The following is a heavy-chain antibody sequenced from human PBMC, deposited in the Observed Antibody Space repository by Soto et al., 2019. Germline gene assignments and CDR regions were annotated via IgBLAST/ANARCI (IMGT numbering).Heavy chain of an antibody. CDR2: MSYDGSKK. CDR1: GSTFSKFG. J-gene: IGHJ3*02. Sequence: LRLSCAASGSTFSKFGMHWVRQAPGKGLEWVALMSYDGSKKYYADSMKGRFTISRDNSKNTLYLQMNSLRAEDTAVYYCARDGGGARDYYDSSGYPISRAFDIWGQGTMVTVSS. D-gene: IGHD3-22*01. V-gene: IGHV3-30*03. CDR3: ARDGGGARDYYDSSGYPISRAFDI.